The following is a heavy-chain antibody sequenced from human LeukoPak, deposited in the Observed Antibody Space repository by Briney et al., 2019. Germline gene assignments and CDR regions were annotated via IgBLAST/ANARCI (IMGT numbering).Heavy chain of an antibody. CDR1: GYTFTSYY. J-gene: IGHJ4*02. CDR3: VVLRYFDWLSPPAPFFDY. D-gene: IGHD3-9*01. CDR2: INPSGGST. Sequence: VASVKVSCKASGYTFTSYYVHWVRQAPGEGLEWMGIINPSGGSTIYAQKFQGRVTMTWDMSTSTVYMELSSLRSEDTAVYYCVVLRYFDWLSPPAPFFDYWGQGTLVTVSS. V-gene: IGHV1-46*01.